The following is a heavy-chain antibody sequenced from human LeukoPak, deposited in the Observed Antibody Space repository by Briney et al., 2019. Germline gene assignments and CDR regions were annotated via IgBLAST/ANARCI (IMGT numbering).Heavy chain of an antibody. J-gene: IGHJ3*01. CDR3: AREGIQLWLGAFDV. V-gene: IGHV3-48*04. CDR2: IDSSSSTI. CDR1: GFPFTTYN. D-gene: IGHD5-18*01. Sequence: GGSLRLSCAVSGFPFTTYNMNWVRQAPGKGLEWVSYIDSSSSTIYYADSVKGRFTVSRDNAKNTQYLQMNSLRAEDTAVYYCAREGIQLWLGAFDVWGQGTMVTVSS.